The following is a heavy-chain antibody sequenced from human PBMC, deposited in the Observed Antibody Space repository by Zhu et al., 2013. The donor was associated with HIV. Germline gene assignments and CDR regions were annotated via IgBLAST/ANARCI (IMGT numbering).Heavy chain of an antibody. V-gene: IGHV1-3*02. CDR3: ARDESYLLCLDY. Sequence: QVQLVHSGAEVKKPGASVKVSCKSSGYIFTTYTMHWVRQAPGQRLGWMEWSNTVNGNTKHSQGFQDRVTITRDTSASTACMDLSSLRSEDMVVYICARDESYLLCLDYWGQGTLVTVSS. CDR1: GYIFTTYT. J-gene: IGHJ4*02. CDR2: SNTVNGNT. D-gene: IGHD3-10*02.